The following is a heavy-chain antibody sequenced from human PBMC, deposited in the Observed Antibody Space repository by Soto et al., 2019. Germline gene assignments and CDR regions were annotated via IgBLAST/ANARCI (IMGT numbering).Heavy chain of an antibody. J-gene: IGHJ4*02. V-gene: IGHV4-31*03. Sequence: TPSLTCTVSGGSIPSGGYYWSWTSQHPGKGLEWIRYIYYSGSTYYNPSLKSRVTISVDTSKNQFSLKLSSVTAADTAVYYCARDKDGYNNVDYWGQGTLVTVSS. CDR2: IYYSGST. CDR3: ARDKDGYNNVDY. D-gene: IGHD4-4*01. CDR1: GGSIPSGGYY.